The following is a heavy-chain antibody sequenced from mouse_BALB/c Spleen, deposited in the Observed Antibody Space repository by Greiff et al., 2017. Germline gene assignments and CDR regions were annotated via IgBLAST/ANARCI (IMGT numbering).Heavy chain of an antibody. J-gene: IGHJ4*01. Sequence: EVKVEESGPGLVKPSQSLSLTCTVTGYSITSDYAWNWIRQFPGNKLEWMGYISYSGSTSYNPSLKSRISITRDTSKNQFFLQLNSVTTEDTATYYCARLPGNYAMDYWGQGTSVTVSS. D-gene: IGHD4-1*01. CDR1: GYSITSDYA. CDR2: ISYSGST. V-gene: IGHV3-2*02. CDR3: ARLPGNYAMDY.